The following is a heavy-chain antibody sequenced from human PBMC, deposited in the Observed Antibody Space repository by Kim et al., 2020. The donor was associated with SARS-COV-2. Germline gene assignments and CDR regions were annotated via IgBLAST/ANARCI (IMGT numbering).Heavy chain of an antibody. J-gene: IGHJ5*02. D-gene: IGHD4-17*01. CDR2: ISAYNGNT. CDR1: GYTFTSYG. V-gene: IGHV1-18*01. CDR3: ARDGGWGDYHLRTNWFDP. Sequence: ASVKVSCKASGYTFTSYGISWVRQAPGQGLEWMGWISAYNGNTNYAQKLQGRVTMTTDTSTSTAYMELRSLRSDDTAVYYCARDGGWGDYHLRTNWFDPWGQGTLVTVSS.